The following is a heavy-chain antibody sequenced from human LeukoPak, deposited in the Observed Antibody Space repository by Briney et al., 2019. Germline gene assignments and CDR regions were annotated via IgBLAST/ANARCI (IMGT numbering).Heavy chain of an antibody. CDR3: ARTGCYYDSSGYSY. D-gene: IGHD3-22*01. CDR1: GFSLTTRGMC. CDR2: IDWDDDK. Sequence: SGPALVKPTHTLILTCTFSGFSLTTRGMCVSWIRQPPGKALEWLARIDWDDDKFCNTSLKTRLTISKDTSKNQVVLTMTNMDPVDTATYYCARTGCYYDSSGYSYWGQGTLVTVSS. V-gene: IGHV2-70*17. J-gene: IGHJ4*02.